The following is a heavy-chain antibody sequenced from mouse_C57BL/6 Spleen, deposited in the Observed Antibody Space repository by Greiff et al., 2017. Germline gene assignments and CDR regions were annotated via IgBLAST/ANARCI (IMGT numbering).Heavy chain of an antibody. CDR1: GFNIKDDY. CDR2: IDPENGDT. CDR3: ALRSWFAY. J-gene: IGHJ3*01. D-gene: IGHD2-14*01. Sequence: VQLQQSGAELVRPGASVKLSCTASGFNIKDDYMHWVKQRPEQGLEWIGWIDPENGDTEYASKFQGKATITADTSSNTAYLQLSSLTSEDAAVCYCALRSWFAYWGQGTLVTVAA. V-gene: IGHV14-4*01.